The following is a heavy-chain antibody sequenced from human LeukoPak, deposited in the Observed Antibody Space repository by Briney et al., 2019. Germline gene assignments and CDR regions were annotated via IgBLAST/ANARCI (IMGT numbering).Heavy chain of an antibody. J-gene: IGHJ5*02. CDR3: ARPIRSRDNNWFDP. V-gene: IGHV4-39*01. CDR1: GGSFSSTSYY. Sequence: SETLSLTCSVSGGSFSSTSYYWGWIRQPPGTGLEWLANIYHTGSTYYNPSLKSRVIISVDTPANQFSLKLNPVTAADTAVYYCARPIRSRDNNWFDPWGQGILVTVSS. D-gene: IGHD3-10*01. CDR2: IYHTGST.